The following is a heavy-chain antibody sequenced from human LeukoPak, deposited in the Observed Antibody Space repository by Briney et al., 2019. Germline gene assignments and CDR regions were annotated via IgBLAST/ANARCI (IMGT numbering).Heavy chain of an antibody. D-gene: IGHD6-19*01. CDR3: ARDQTVAGD. CDR1: GFTVSSNY. CDR2: IYTDGNT. J-gene: IGHJ4*02. Sequence: GGPLRLSCAASGFTVSSNYMTWVRQAPGQGLEWVSVIYTDGNTYYADSVKGRFTISRDNSKNTVYLQMNSPRAEDTAVYYCARDQTVAGDWGQGTLVTVSS. V-gene: IGHV3-66*01.